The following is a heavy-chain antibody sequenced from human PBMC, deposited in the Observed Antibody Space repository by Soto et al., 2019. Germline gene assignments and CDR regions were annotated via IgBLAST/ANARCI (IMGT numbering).Heavy chain of an antibody. CDR2: IRSKAYGGTT. CDR3: TRVIGRFLEWLSPDYYYGMDV. J-gene: IGHJ6*02. V-gene: IGHV3-49*03. Sequence: GGSLRLSCTASGFTFGDYAMSWFRQAPGKGPEWVGFIRSKAYGGTTEYAASVKGRFTISRDDSKSIAYLQMNSLKTEDTAVYYCTRVIGRFLEWLSPDYYYGMDVWGQGTTVTVSS. CDR1: GFTFGDYA. D-gene: IGHD3-3*01.